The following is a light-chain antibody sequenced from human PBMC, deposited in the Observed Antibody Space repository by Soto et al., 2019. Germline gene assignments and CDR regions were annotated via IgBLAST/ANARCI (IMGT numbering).Light chain of an antibody. CDR3: CSDAGSYTLI. V-gene: IGLV2-11*01. J-gene: IGLJ2*01. CDR1: SSDVGGYNS. CDR2: DVR. Sequence: QSVLTQPRSVSGSPGQSVTISCTGISSDVGGYNSVSWYQQHPGKAPKLMIYDVRKRPSGVSDRFSGSRSGNTASLTISGLQAEDEADYYCCSDAGSYTLIFGGGTKLTVL.